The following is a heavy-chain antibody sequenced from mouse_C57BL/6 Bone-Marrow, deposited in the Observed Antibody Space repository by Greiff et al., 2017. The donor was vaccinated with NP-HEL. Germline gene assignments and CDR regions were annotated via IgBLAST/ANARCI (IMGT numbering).Heavy chain of an antibody. J-gene: IGHJ1*03. CDR3: ARGVYYGLGFDV. CDR2: ISDGGSYT. D-gene: IGHD1-1*01. CDR1: GFTFSSYA. V-gene: IGHV5-4*03. Sequence: EVKLMESGGGLVKPGGSLKLSCAASGFTFSSYAMSWVRQTPEKRLEWVATISDGGSYTYYPDNVKGRFTISRDNAKNNLYLHMSHLKSEDTAMYYCARGVYYGLGFDVWGTGTTVTVSS.